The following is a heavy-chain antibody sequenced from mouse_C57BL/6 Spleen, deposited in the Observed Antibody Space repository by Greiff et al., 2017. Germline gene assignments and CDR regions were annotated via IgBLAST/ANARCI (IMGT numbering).Heavy chain of an antibody. CDR2: INPNNGGT. CDR1: GYTFTDYN. D-gene: IGHD1-1*01. Sequence: EVQRVESGPELVKPGASVKMSCKASGYTFTDYNMHWVKQSHGKSLEWIGYINPNNGGTSYNQKFKGEATLTVNKSSSTAYMELRSLTSEASAVYYCAREVYYCFAYWGQGTLVTVSA. V-gene: IGHV1-22*01. J-gene: IGHJ3*01. CDR3: AREVYYCFAY.